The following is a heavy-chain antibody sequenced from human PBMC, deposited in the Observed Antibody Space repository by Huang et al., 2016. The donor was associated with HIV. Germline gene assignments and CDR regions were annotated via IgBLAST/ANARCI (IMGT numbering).Heavy chain of an antibody. D-gene: IGHD3-3*02. Sequence: EVQLLESGGGLVQPGGSLRLSCAASGFTFSSYAMSWVRQAPGKGLEWGSGISGSGGSTYYADSVKGRFTISRDNSKNTLYLQMNSLRAEDTAVYYCAKPPSISSKYFQHWGQGTLVTVSS. CDR2: ISGSGGST. CDR3: AKPPSISSKYFQH. J-gene: IGHJ1*01. CDR1: GFTFSSYA. V-gene: IGHV3-23*01.